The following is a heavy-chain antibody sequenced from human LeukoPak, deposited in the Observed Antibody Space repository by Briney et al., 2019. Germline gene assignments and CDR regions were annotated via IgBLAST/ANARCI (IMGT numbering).Heavy chain of an antibody. CDR2: IYYSGSA. V-gene: IGHV4-59*08. CDR3: ARGPEWYYFDY. Sequence: SETLSLTCTVSGGSISSYYWSWIRQPPGKGLEWIGYIYYSGSAIYSPSLKSRVTVSVDTSKNQFSLRLSSVTAADTAVYYCARGPEWYYFDYWGQGTLVTVSS. J-gene: IGHJ4*02. D-gene: IGHD3-3*01. CDR1: GGSISSYY.